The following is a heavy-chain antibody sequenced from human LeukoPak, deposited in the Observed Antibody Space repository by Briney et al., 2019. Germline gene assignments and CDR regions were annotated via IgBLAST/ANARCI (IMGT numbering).Heavy chain of an antibody. D-gene: IGHD5-18*01. Sequence: SETLSLTCTVSGGSISSYYWSWIRQPAGKGLEWIGRIYTSGSTNYNPSLKSRVTMSVDTSKNQFSLKLSSVTAADTAVYYCARTRIQLWLHAFDIWGQGTRVTVSS. J-gene: IGHJ3*02. CDR2: IYTSGST. CDR3: ARTRIQLWLHAFDI. CDR1: GGSISSYY. V-gene: IGHV4-4*07.